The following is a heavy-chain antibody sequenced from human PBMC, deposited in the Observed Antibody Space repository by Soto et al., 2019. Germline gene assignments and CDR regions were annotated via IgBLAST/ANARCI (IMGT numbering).Heavy chain of an antibody. Sequence: ASVKVSCKTSGYSFTKYGLHWVRQAPGQRLEWMGWINPGNGDTKYSQKFQGRVTITRDTSATTAYMELSSLRSEDSAVFYCARTDCSSTSCYNYYYYGMDVWGQGTTITVSS. V-gene: IGHV1-3*01. CDR3: ARTDCSSTSCYNYYYYGMDV. CDR1: GYSFTKYG. CDR2: INPGNGDT. D-gene: IGHD2-2*01. J-gene: IGHJ6*02.